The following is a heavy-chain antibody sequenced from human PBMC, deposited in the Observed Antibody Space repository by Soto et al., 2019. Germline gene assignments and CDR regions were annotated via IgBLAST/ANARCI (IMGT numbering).Heavy chain of an antibody. Sequence: PGGSLRLSCAASGFTFSDYYMSWIRQAPGKGLEWVSYISSSSSYTNYADSVKGRFTISRDNAKNSLYLQMNSLRAEDTAVYYFASDGVYYYDSSGYFAFDIWGQGTLGTVS. J-gene: IGHJ3*02. CDR2: ISSSSSYT. D-gene: IGHD3-22*01. V-gene: IGHV3-11*06. CDR3: ASDGVYYYDSSGYFAFDI. CDR1: GFTFSDYY.